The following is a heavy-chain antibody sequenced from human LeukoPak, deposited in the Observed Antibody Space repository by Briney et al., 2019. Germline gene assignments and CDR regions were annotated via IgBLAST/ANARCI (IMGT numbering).Heavy chain of an antibody. D-gene: IGHD3-16*01. CDR3: ARHRLRLGEEAFDI. CDR2: IYYSGST. Sequence: ASETLSLTCTVSGGSISSYYWSWIRQPPGKGLEWIGYIYYSGSTNYNPSLKSRVTISVDTSKNQFSLKLSSVTAADTAVYYCARHRLRLGEEAFDIWGQGTMVTVSS. CDR1: GGSISSYY. J-gene: IGHJ3*02. V-gene: IGHV4-59*08.